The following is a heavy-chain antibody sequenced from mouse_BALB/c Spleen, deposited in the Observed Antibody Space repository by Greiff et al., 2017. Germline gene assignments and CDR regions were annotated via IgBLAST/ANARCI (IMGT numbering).Heavy chain of an antibody. Sequence: EVQGVESGGGLVKPGGSLKLSCAASGFTFSSYAMSWVRQSPEKRLEWVAEISSGGSYTYYPDTLTGRFTISRDNAKNTLYLEMSSLRSEDTAMYYCARGYYGNYYWAMDYWGQGTSVTVSS. V-gene: IGHV5-9-4*01. CDR3: ARGYYGNYYWAMDY. CDR1: GFTFSSYA. D-gene: IGHD2-1*01. CDR2: ISSGGSYT. J-gene: IGHJ4*01.